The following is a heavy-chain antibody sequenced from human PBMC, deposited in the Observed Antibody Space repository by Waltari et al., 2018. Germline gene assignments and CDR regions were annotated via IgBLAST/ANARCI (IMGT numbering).Heavy chain of an antibody. J-gene: IGHJ3*02. CDR2: INHSGST. Sequence: QVQLQQWGAGLLKPSETLSLTCAVYGGSFSGYYWSWIRQPPGKGLEWIGEINHSGSTNYNPSLKSRVTISVDTSKNQFSLKLSSVTAADTAVYYCARSTRLDAFDIWGQGTMVTVSS. CDR1: GGSFSGYY. CDR3: ARSTRLDAFDI. V-gene: IGHV4-34*01.